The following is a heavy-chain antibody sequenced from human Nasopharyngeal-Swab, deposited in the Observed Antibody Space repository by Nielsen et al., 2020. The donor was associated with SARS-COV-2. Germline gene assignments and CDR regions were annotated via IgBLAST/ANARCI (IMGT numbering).Heavy chain of an antibody. J-gene: IGHJ6*02. Sequence: SAKVSCKASGFTFTSSAVQWVRQARGQRLEWIGWIVVGSGNTNYAQKFQERVTITRDMSTSTAYMELSSLRSEDTAVYYCAAAISSSWYHYYYYGMDVWGQGTTVTVSS. V-gene: IGHV1-58*01. CDR3: AAAISSSWYHYYYYGMDV. D-gene: IGHD6-13*01. CDR2: IVVGSGNT. CDR1: GFTFTSSA.